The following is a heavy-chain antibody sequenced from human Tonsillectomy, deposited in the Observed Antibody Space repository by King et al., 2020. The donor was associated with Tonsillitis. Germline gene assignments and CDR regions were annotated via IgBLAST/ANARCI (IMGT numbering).Heavy chain of an antibody. V-gene: IGHV3-48*01. CDR1: GFTFSTYS. CDR3: ASLGYNYFDY. Sequence: VQLVESGGGLVQPGGSLRLSCAASGFTFSTYSMNWVRQAPEKGLEWVSYISSSSTTIYYADSVKGRFTISRDNAKNSLYLQMNSLRAEDTAVYYCASLGYNYFDYWGQGTLVTVSS. J-gene: IGHJ4*02. D-gene: IGHD5-18*01. CDR2: ISSSSTTI.